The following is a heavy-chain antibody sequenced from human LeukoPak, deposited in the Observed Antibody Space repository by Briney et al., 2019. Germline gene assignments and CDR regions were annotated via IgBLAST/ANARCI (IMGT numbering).Heavy chain of an antibody. CDR2: IYYSGST. D-gene: IGHD3-10*01. V-gene: IGHV4-39*01. J-gene: IGHJ5*02. Sequence: SETLSLTCTVSGGSISSSSYYWGWIRQPPGKGLEWIGSIYYSGSTYYNPSLKSRVTISVDTSKNQFSLKLSSVTAADTAVYYCARHGYGSVGNWLDPWGQGTLVTVSS. CDR3: ARHGYGSVGNWLDP. CDR1: GGSISSSSYY.